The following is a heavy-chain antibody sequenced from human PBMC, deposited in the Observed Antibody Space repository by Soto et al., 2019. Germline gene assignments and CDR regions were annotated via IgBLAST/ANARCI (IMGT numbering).Heavy chain of an antibody. J-gene: IGHJ4*02. CDR3: ATDSGYYDTKSSV. D-gene: IGHD3-9*01. V-gene: IGHV1-24*01. CDR1: GYTLTELS. Sequence: ASVKVSCKVSGYTLTELSMHWVRQAPGKGLEWMGGFDPEDGETIYAQKFQGRVTMTEDTSTDTAYMELGSLRSEDTAVYYCATDSGYYDTKSSVWGQGTLVTVSS. CDR2: FDPEDGET.